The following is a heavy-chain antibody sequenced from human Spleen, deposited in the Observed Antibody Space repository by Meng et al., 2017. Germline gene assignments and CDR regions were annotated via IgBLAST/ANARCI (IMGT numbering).Heavy chain of an antibody. J-gene: IGHJ4*02. CDR2: MYYEGGT. Sequence: QAQLQEAGPGLVRPSETLSLTCTVSGVSVSSIGYFWNWIRQPPGKGLEWLGYMYYEGGTGYNPSLKSRVTISVDKSKNQFSLKLSSVTAADTAVYYCASGPRGPDQMYYFDYWGQGTLVTVSS. V-gene: IGHV4-61*08. CDR1: GVSVSSIGYF. CDR3: ASGPRGPDQMYYFDY. D-gene: IGHD1-14*01.